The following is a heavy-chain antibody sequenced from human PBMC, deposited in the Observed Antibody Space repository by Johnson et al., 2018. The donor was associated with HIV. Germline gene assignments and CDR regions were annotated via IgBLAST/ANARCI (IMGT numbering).Heavy chain of an antibody. V-gene: IGHV3-11*01. J-gene: IGHJ3*02. CDR2: ISSSGSTI. D-gene: IGHD6-25*01. Sequence: QVQLVESGGGLVKPGGSQRLSCAASGFIFSDYYMTWIRQDPGKGLEWVSYISSSGSTIYYADSVKGRFTISRDNSKNTLYLEMNSLTTEDTALYHCAKVSPPYSSGLSGAFDNWGLGTMVIVSS. CDR3: AKVSPPYSSGLSGAFDN. CDR1: GFIFSDYY.